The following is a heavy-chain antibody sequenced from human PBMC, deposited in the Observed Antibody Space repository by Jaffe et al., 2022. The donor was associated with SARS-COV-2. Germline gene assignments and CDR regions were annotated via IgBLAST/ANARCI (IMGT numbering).Heavy chain of an antibody. J-gene: IGHJ3*02. CDR3: ARLSSGYDSAFDI. Sequence: QLQLRESGPGLVKTSETLSLTCTVSGGSISSSTYYWDWIRQPPGKGLEWIGSIYYTGSTYYNASLKSRVTISVDTSKNQFSLRLSSVTAADTAVYFCARLSSGYDSAFDIWGQGTMVTVSS. CDR1: GGSISSSTYY. V-gene: IGHV4-39*01. D-gene: IGHD3-22*01. CDR2: IYYTGST.